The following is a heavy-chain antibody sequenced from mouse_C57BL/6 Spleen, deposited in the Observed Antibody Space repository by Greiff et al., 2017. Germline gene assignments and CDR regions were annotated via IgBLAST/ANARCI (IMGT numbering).Heavy chain of an antibody. Sequence: VQLKESGPGLVKPSQSLSLTCSVTGYSITSGYYWNWIRQFPGNKLEWMGYISYDGSNNYNPSLKNRISITRDTSKNQFFLKLNSVTTEDTATYYCARDDGYLYAMDYWGQGTSVTVSS. CDR2: ISYDGSN. V-gene: IGHV3-6*01. J-gene: IGHJ4*01. D-gene: IGHD2-3*01. CDR3: ARDDGYLYAMDY. CDR1: GYSITSGYY.